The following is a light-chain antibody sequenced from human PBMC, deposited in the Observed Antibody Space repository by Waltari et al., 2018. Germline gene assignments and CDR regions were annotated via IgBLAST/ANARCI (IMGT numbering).Light chain of an antibody. Sequence: QAVLTQPSFLSASPGASASLTCPLHRAINVAHYRKHWSPQTPGSPPQYLLRYKSESDNQRGSGAPSLFSGSKDASANAGILLSSWLQAEDEADYYCLTWHSSAWVFGGGTKLTVL. CDR2: YKSESDN. CDR1: RAINVAHYR. J-gene: IGLJ3*02. V-gene: IGLV5-45*03. CDR3: LTWHSSAWV.